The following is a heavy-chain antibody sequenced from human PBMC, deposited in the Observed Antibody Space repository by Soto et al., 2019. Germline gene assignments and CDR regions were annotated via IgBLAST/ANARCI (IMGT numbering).Heavy chain of an antibody. CDR2: ISWNSGSI. V-gene: IGHV3-9*01. Sequence: PGGSLRLSCAASGFTFDDYAMHWVRQAPGKGLEWVSGISWNSGSIGYADSVKGRFTISRDNAKNSLYLQMNSLRAEDTALYYCAKDGSSSWVVGMDVWGKGATVTVSS. J-gene: IGHJ6*03. CDR3: AKDGSSSWVVGMDV. D-gene: IGHD6-13*01. CDR1: GFTFDDYA.